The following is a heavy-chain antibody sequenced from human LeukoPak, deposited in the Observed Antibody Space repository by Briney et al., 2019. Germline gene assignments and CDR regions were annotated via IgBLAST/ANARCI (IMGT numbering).Heavy chain of an antibody. CDR1: GGSITNYY. Sequence: SETLSLTCSVSGGSITNYYWSRIRQSPGKGLEWIGFIYNTGRTNYNPSLQSRVTMSIDTSKNQFSLKLSSVTAADTAVYYCARQGELAIDYWGQGTLVTVSS. V-gene: IGHV4-59*08. J-gene: IGHJ4*02. D-gene: IGHD1-26*01. CDR3: ARQGELAIDY. CDR2: IYNTGRT.